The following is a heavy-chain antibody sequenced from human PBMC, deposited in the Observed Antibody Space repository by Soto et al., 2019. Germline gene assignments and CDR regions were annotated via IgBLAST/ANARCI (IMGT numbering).Heavy chain of an antibody. CDR2: IYYSGST. J-gene: IGHJ5*02. Sequence: KPSETLSLTCTVSGGSISSGGYYWSWIRQHPGKGLEWIGYIYYSGSTYYNPSLKSRVTISVDTSKNQFSLKLSSVTAADTAVYYCARDGGYCSGGSCRLNWFDPWGQGTLVTVSS. CDR3: ARDGGYCSGGSCRLNWFDP. CDR1: GGSISSGGYY. V-gene: IGHV4-31*03. D-gene: IGHD2-15*01.